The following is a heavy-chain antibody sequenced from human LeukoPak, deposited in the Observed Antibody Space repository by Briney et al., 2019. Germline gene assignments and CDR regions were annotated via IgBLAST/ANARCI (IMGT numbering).Heavy chain of an antibody. CDR1: GFTFDDYA. CDR2: ISWNSGNI. V-gene: IGHV3-9*01. CDR3: AKSLGSYYYAFDI. Sequence: GRPLRLSCAASGFTFDDYAMHWVRQAPGKGLEWVSGISWNSGNIGYADSVKGRFTISRDNAKNSLYLQMNSLRAEDTALYYCAKSLGSYYYAFDIWGQGTMVTVSS. D-gene: IGHD1-26*01. J-gene: IGHJ3*02.